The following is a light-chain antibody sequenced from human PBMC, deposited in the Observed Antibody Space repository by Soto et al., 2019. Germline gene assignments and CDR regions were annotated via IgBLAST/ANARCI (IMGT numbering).Light chain of an antibody. Sequence: QSVLTQPPSASGSPGQSVTISCTGTSSDVGGYNYVSWYQQHPGKAPKLMIYEASKRPSGVPDRFSGSKSGNTASLTVSGLQAEDEDDYYCSSYGGSNNLLFGGGTKLTVL. CDR3: SSYGGSNNLL. V-gene: IGLV2-8*01. CDR1: SSDVGGYNY. J-gene: IGLJ3*02. CDR2: EAS.